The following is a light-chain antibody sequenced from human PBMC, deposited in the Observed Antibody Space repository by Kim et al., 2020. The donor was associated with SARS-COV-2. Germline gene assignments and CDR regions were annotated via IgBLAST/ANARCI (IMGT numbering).Light chain of an antibody. J-gene: IGLJ3*02. V-gene: IGLV3-19*01. CDR3: NSRDSSGNHWV. CDR2: GKN. CDR1: SLRSYY. Sequence: VALGQTVRITCQGDSLRSYYASWYQQKPGQAPVLVIYGKNNRPSGIPDRFSGSSSGNTASLTITGAQAEDEADYYCNSRDSSGNHWVFGGGTKLTVL.